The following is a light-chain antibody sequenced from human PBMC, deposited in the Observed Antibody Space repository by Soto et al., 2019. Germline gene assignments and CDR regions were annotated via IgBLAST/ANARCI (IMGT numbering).Light chain of an antibody. CDR1: QSVSSN. J-gene: IGKJ1*01. CDR3: QQYNSYS. Sequence: EIVMTQSPATLSVSPGERYTLSCRASQSVSSNLAWYQQKPGQAPRLLIYGASTRATGFPSRFSGSGSGTEFTLTISSLQPDDFATYYCQQYNSYSFGQVTQVDIK. CDR2: GAS. V-gene: IGKV3-15*01.